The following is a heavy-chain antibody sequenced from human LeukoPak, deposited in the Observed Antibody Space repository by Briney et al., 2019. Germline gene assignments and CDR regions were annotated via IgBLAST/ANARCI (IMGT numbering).Heavy chain of an antibody. J-gene: IGHJ5*02. Sequence: QTGGSLRLSCAASGFTFSSYEMNWVRQAPGKGLEWVSYISSSGSTIYYADSVKGRFTISRDNSKNTLYLQMNSLRAEDTAVYYCARDRGCSGGSCPKHWFDPWGQGTLVTVSS. D-gene: IGHD2-15*01. CDR3: ARDRGCSGGSCPKHWFDP. V-gene: IGHV3-48*03. CDR2: ISSSGSTI. CDR1: GFTFSSYE.